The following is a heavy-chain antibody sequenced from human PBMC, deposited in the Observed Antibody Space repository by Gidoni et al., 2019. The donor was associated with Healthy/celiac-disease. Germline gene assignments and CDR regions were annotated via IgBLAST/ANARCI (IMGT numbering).Heavy chain of an antibody. CDR1: GFTFDDYG. Sequence: AASGFTFDDYGMSWVRPAPGKGLECVSGINWNGGSTGYADSVKGRFTISRDNAKNSLYLQMNSLRAEDTALYYCARRRYSYGTLLDYWGQGTLVTVSS. CDR3: ARRRYSYGTLLDY. D-gene: IGHD5-18*01. CDR2: INWNGGST. V-gene: IGHV3-20*04. J-gene: IGHJ4*02.